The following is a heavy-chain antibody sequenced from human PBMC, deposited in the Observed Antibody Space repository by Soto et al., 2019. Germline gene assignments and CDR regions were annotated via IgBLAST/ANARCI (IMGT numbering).Heavy chain of an antibody. Sequence: SGPTLVNPTQTLTLTCTFSGFSLRTGGVGVGWIRQPPGKALEWLALIYWNDDKRYSPSLKSRLTITKDTSKNQVVLTMTNMDPVDTATYYCAHRGYGDYPRDNWFDPWRQGTLVTVSS. D-gene: IGHD4-17*01. CDR3: AHRGYGDYPRDNWFDP. CDR1: GFSLRTGGVG. CDR2: IYWNDDK. J-gene: IGHJ5*02. V-gene: IGHV2-5*01.